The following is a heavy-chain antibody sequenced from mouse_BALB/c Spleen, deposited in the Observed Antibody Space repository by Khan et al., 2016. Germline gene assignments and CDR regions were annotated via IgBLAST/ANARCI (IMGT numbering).Heavy chain of an antibody. D-gene: IGHD1-1*01. Sequence: EVKLEESGPGLVKPSQSLSLTCTATGYSITSDYAWNWIRPFPGNKLEWTGYITYSGSPTYNPSLKSRISITRDTSKNQYCLQLNSVTTEDTTTCCCRRDYKGSSCFDYWGQGTPLTVSS. V-gene: IGHV3-2*02. CDR1: GYSITSDYA. J-gene: IGHJ2*01. CDR3: RRDYKGSSCFDY. CDR2: ITYSGSP.